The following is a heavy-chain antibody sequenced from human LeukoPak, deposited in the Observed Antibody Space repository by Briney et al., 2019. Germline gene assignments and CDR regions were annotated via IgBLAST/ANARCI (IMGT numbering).Heavy chain of an antibody. CDR1: GGSISSSSYY. J-gene: IGHJ6*03. CDR3: ARVDILNSYYYMDV. CDR2: IYYSGST. Sequence: SSETLSLTCTVSGGSISSSSYYWGWIRQPPGKGLEWIGSIYYSGSTNYNPSLKSRVTISVDTSKNQFSLKLSSVTAADTAVYYCARVDILNSYYYMDVWGKGTTVTISS. D-gene: IGHD3-9*01. V-gene: IGHV4-39*07.